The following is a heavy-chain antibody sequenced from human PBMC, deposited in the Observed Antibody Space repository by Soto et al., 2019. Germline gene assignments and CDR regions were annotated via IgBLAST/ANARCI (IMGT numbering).Heavy chain of an antibody. Sequence: QVTLKESGPVLVKPTETLTLTCTVSGFSLTNATMGVSWIRQPPWKALEWLTHIFSTDEISYNTSLKSRVTISQDTSKSQVGLTMTNMDPVDTATYYCARAGDYSFYYMDVWGKGTTVIVSS. CDR3: ARAGDYSFYYMDV. CDR2: IFSTDEI. J-gene: IGHJ6*03. V-gene: IGHV2-26*01. D-gene: IGHD7-27*01. CDR1: GFSLTNATMG.